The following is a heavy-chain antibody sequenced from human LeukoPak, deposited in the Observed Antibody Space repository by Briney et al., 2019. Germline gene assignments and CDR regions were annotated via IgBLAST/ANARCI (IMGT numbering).Heavy chain of an antibody. CDR3: ARDLYHENYYYHYMDV. D-gene: IGHD2-2*01. CDR1: GFTFSSYS. V-gene: IGHV3-48*01. J-gene: IGHJ6*03. CDR2: ISSSSSTI. Sequence: PGGSLRLSCAASGFTFSSYSINWVRQASGKGLEWVSYISSSSSTIYYAASVKGRFTISRDNAKNSLYLQMNGLRAEDTAVYYCARDLYHENYYYHYMDVWGKGTTVTVSS.